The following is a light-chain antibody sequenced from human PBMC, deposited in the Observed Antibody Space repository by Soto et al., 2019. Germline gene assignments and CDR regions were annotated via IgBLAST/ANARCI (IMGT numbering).Light chain of an antibody. CDR2: GND. CDR3: QSYDRGLTAYV. J-gene: IGLJ1*01. V-gene: IGLV1-40*01. CDR1: SSNIGAGYE. Sequence: QSALTQPPSVSGAPGQRVTISCTGTSSNIGAGYEVHWYHQLPGTAPKFLVSGNDNRPPGVPDRLSASKSGTSGSLAITGLQAEDEGHYYCQSYDRGLTAYVFGTGTKLTVL.